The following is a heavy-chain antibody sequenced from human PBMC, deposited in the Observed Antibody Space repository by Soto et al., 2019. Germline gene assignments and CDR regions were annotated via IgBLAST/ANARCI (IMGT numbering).Heavy chain of an antibody. V-gene: IGHV4-30-4*01. CDR3: ARGLVIRPYYYHGMDV. CDR1: GGSISSGDYF. D-gene: IGHD3-9*01. Sequence: QVQLQESGPGLVKPSQTLSLTCTVSGGSISSGDYFWSWIRQSPGNGLEWIGYISSIGSTYYNPSLKRRVSVSRDTSKNQVSLKLSSVTTTDTAVYYCARGLVIRPYYYHGMDVWGQGTTVTVSS. CDR2: ISSIGST. J-gene: IGHJ6*02.